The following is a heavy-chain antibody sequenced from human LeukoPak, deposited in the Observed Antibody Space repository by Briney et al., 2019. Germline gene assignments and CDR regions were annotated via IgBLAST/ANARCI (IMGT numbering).Heavy chain of an antibody. J-gene: IGHJ4*02. CDR2: IYASGNT. V-gene: IGHV4-4*07. Sequence: SETLSLPCTVSGGSLSSYFWSWIRQPAGKGLEWIGRIYASGNTNYNPSLKSRLTMSIDTSKNQFSLRLSSVTAADTAVYYCAREDPLVAARGLDYWGQGTLVTVSS. CDR3: AREDPLVAARGLDY. D-gene: IGHD2-15*01. CDR1: GGSLSSYF.